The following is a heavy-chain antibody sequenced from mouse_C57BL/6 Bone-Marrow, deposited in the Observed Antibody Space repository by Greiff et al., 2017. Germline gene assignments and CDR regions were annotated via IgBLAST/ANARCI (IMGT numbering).Heavy chain of an antibody. D-gene: IGHD1-1*01. CDR2: IDPSDSYT. Sequence: QVQLQQPGAELVMPGASVKLSCKASGYTFTSYWMHWVKQRPGQGLEWIGEIDPSDSYTNYNQKFKGKSTLTVEKSSSTAYMQLSSLTSEDSAVYYCARGGLLYFDYWGQGTTLTVSS. CDR1: GYTFTSYW. J-gene: IGHJ2*01. V-gene: IGHV1-69*01. CDR3: ARGGLLYFDY.